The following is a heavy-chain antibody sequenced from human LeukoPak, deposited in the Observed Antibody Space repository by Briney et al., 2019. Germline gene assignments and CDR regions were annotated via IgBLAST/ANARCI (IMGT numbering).Heavy chain of an antibody. CDR2: IIPILGIA. CDR1: GGTFSSYA. V-gene: IGHV1-69*04. Sequence: ASVKVSCKASGGTFSSYAISWVRQAPGQGLEWMGRIIPILGIANCAQKFQGRVTITADKSTSTAYMELSSLRSEDTAVYYCATLGGQQLAYYFDYWGQGTLVTVSS. J-gene: IGHJ4*02. D-gene: IGHD6-13*01. CDR3: ATLGGQQLAYYFDY.